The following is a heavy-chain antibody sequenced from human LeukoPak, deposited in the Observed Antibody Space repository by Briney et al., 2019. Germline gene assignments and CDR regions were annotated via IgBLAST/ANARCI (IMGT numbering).Heavy chain of an antibody. D-gene: IGHD3-10*01. CDR2: ISAYNGNT. V-gene: IGHV1-18*01. J-gene: IGHJ3*02. Sequence: AASVKVSCKASGYTFTSYGISWVRQAPGQGLEWMGWISAYNGNTNYAQKLQGRVTMTTDTSTSTAYMELRSLRSDDTAVYYCARSRFDRRYYYDTFDIWGQGTMVTVSS. CDR1: GYTFTSYG. CDR3: ARSRFDRRYYYDTFDI.